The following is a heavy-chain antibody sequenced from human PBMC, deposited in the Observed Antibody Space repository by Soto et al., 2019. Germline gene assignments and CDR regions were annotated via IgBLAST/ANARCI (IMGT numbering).Heavy chain of an antibody. CDR1: RFSVTNNKY. V-gene: IGHV4-4*02. D-gene: IGHD2-15*01. J-gene: IGHJ3*01. Sequence: QAQLQESGPGLVRPSGTLSLTCTVSRFSVTNNKYWNWVRQSPRKALVWIGEIYHSGATYYNPSLSRRGSIPIDKSKNQFSLNLTSVPAADTAVYYCARDSRYCTDGGCCIMRDAFDVGGQGTLVTVSP. CDR3: ARDSRYCTDGGCCIMRDAFDV. CDR2: IYHSGAT.